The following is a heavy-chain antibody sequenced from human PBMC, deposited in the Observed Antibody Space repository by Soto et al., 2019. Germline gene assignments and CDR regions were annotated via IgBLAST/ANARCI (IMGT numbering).Heavy chain of an antibody. V-gene: IGHV3-20*04. J-gene: IGHJ2*01. CDR1: GFTFDDYG. D-gene: IGHD4-17*01. CDR3: ARDHSPLATVVTWVWYFDL. Sequence: EVQLVESGGGVVRPGGSLRLSCAASGFTFDDYGMSWVRQAPGKGLEWVSGINWNGGSAGYADSVKGRFTISRDNAKNSLYLQMNSRRAEDTALYYCARDHSPLATVVTWVWYFDLWGRGTLVTVSS. CDR2: INWNGGSA.